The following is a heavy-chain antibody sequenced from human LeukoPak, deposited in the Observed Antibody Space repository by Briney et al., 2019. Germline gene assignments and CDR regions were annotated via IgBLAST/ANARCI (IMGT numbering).Heavy chain of an antibody. J-gene: IGHJ4*02. V-gene: IGHV3-48*01. CDR1: GFTFNTHT. D-gene: IGHD3-10*01. CDR3: ANFRGG. Sequence: GGSLRLSCAASGFTFNTHTMNWVRQAPGEGLEWVSYISPSGNAIYYADSVKGRFIISRDNAKNSLYLQMNSLRADDAAMYYCANFRGGWGQGTLVTVSS. CDR2: ISPSGNAI.